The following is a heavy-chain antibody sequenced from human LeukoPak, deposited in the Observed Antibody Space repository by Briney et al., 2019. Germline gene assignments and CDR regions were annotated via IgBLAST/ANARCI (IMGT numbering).Heavy chain of an antibody. CDR1: RFTFSRYW. Sequence: GGSLRLSCAASRFTFSRYWMHWVRQAPGKGLVWVSRIKTDGTYTSYADSVRGRFTISRDNAKSTLYLQMNALRGEGTAVYYWASEEGGLDVWGQGTTVTVSS. V-gene: IGHV3-74*01. CDR2: IKTDGTYT. J-gene: IGHJ6*02. CDR3: ASEEGGLDV.